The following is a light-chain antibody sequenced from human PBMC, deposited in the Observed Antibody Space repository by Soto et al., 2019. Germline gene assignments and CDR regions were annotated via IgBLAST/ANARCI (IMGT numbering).Light chain of an antibody. J-gene: IGKJ1*01. V-gene: IGKV3-20*01. CDR3: QQCGISTWP. CDR1: QPVSSSY. Sequence: EIVLTQSPGTLSLSPGDRATLSCRASQPVSSSYLAWYQQRPGQAPRLLIYGASSRATGIPDRFSGSGSGTDFPLSISRLEPEDFAVYYCQQCGISTWPCGQGTTVEIK. CDR2: GAS.